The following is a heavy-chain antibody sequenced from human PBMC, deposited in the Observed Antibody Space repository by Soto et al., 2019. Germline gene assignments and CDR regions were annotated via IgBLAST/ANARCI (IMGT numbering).Heavy chain of an antibody. Sequence: SETLSLTCAVYGGSFSGYYWSWIRQPPGKGLGWIGEINHSGSTNYNPSLKSRVTISVDTSKNQFSLKLSSVTAADTAVYYCARFGTGTTDYYYGMDVWGQGTTVTVSS. D-gene: IGHD1-1*01. CDR3: ARFGTGTTDYYYGMDV. V-gene: IGHV4-34*01. CDR1: GGSFSGYY. CDR2: INHSGST. J-gene: IGHJ6*02.